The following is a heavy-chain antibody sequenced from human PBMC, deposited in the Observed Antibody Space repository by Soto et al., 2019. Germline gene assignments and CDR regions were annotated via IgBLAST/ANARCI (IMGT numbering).Heavy chain of an antibody. CDR2: VYSTGTT. D-gene: IGHD2-21*02. J-gene: IGHJ2*01. Sequence: PETLSLTYAVSGDSVSSIDFYWTWIRQPPGKPLEWIGYVYSTGTTNYSPSLKSRVDMSVDTSENQFSLKVRSVTAADAAVYFCARVSKLLASKEGQPDCSYALQVWGR. CDR3: ARVSKLLASKEGQPDCSYALQV. CDR1: GDSVSSIDFY. V-gene: IGHV4-61*08.